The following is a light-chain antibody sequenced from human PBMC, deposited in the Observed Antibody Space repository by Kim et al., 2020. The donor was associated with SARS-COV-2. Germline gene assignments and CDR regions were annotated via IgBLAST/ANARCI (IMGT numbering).Light chain of an antibody. J-gene: IGKJ2*01. CDR3: QQYADLPLT. CDR2: DAS. CDR1: QDISNY. V-gene: IGKV1-33*01. Sequence: SASVGDRVTITCQASQDISNYLNWYKQKPGKAPNLLIYDASDLQTGVPSRFSGSGSGTDFTFTITGLRPEDIATYYCQQYADLPLTFGQGTKLEI.